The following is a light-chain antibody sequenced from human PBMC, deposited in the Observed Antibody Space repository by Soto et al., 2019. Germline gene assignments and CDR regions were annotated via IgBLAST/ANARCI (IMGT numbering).Light chain of an antibody. CDR3: KQSYSTPWT. V-gene: IGKV1-39*01. Sequence: DIQMTQSPSSLSASVGDRVTITCRASQSISSFLNWYQQIPGKTPKLLIYATSTLQSGVPSRFSGSGSGTDFTLTISSLQPEDFATYYCKQSYSTPWTFGQGTKVEIK. J-gene: IGKJ1*01. CDR2: ATS. CDR1: QSISSF.